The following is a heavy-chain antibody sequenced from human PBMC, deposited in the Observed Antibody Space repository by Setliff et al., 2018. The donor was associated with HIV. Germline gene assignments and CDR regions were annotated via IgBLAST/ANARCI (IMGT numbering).Heavy chain of an antibody. D-gene: IGHD2-15*01. Sequence: RASVKVSCKASGYAFTSQFMHWVRQAPGQGLEWMGRIIPIIGIENYAQKFQGRVTITADKSTSTAYMELNSLRSDDTAIYYCARSDCSSVRCYLGHAFEIWGQGTMVTVSS. CDR2: IIPIIGIE. CDR3: ARSDCSSVRCYLGHAFEI. V-gene: IGHV1-69*02. CDR1: GYAFTSQF. J-gene: IGHJ3*02.